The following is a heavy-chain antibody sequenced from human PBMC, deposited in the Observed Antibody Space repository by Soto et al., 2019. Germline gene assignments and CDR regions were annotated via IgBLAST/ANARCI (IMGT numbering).Heavy chain of an antibody. CDR3: ARLQGYDSSGNHDY. CDR2: IAPRGGST. Sequence: QVHLVQSGAEEKKPGASVRVSCRASGYTLSDYYMNWVRQAPGQGLEGMGTIAPRGGSTGYAQKFQGRGTMDRETXXSTVYMELSSLTSADTAVYFCARLQGYDSSGNHDYWGQGTLVTVSS. D-gene: IGHD3-22*01. V-gene: IGHV1-46*01. CDR1: GYTLSDYY. J-gene: IGHJ4*02.